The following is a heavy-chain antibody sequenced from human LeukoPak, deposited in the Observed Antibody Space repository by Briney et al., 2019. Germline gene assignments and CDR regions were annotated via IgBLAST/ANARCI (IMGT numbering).Heavy chain of an antibody. CDR3: ARDQCSGGSCYEGAFDY. D-gene: IGHD2-15*01. CDR1: GFTVRSNY. V-gene: IGHV3-66*02. J-gene: IGHJ4*02. CDR2: IYSGGST. Sequence: QSGGSLRLSCAASGFTVRSNYMSWVRQAPGKGLEWVSVIYSGGSTYYADSVKGRFTISRDNSKNTLYLQMNSLRAEDTAVYYCARDQCSGGSCYEGAFDYWGQGTLVTVSS.